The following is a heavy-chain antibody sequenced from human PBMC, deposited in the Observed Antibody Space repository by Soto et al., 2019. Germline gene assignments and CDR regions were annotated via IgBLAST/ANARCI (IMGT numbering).Heavy chain of an antibody. V-gene: IGHV3-23*01. CDR1: EFTFSSYS. Sequence: EVQLLESRGGLVQPGGSMRLSCAASEFTFSSYSMSKFRQAPGKGLEWVSAISGSGGSTYYADSVKGRFTISRDNSKNTLYLHMNSRRAEDTGVYYCAKSSSTVTPHWGEGTTVTVSS. CDR3: AKSSSTVTPH. J-gene: IGHJ6*04. CDR2: ISGSGGST. D-gene: IGHD4-17*01.